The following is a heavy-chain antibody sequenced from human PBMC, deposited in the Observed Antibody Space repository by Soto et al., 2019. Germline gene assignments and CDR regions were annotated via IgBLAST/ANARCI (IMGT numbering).Heavy chain of an antibody. Sequence: SQTLSLTCAISGDSVSSDSAAWNWIRQSPSGGLEWLGRTYCRSKWYNDYAVSVEGRVTINPDTSKNQISLQLNYVTPEDTAVYYCERERLRNGRTGYYCDYWGQGTLVTVYS. CDR2: TYCRSKWYN. J-gene: IGHJ4*02. CDR3: ERERLRNGRTGYYCDY. V-gene: IGHV6-1*01. CDR1: GDSVSSDSAA. D-gene: IGHD6-25*01.